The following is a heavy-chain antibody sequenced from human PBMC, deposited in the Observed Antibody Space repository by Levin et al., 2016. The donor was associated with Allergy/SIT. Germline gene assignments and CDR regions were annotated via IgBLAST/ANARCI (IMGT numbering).Heavy chain of an antibody. D-gene: IGHD2-8*02. CDR3: ARNVGFCRGGVCYTTGLDF. J-gene: IGHJ4*02. Sequence: GESLKISCAASGFTFTDYYMSWIRQAPGKGLEWVSYISVSDTTIYYGDSVKGRFTVSRDNAKNSLFLQMNSLRAEDTAVYYCARNVGFCRGGVCYTTGLDFWGQGTLVTVSS. V-gene: IGHV3-11*01. CDR1: GFTFTDYY. CDR2: ISVSDTTI.